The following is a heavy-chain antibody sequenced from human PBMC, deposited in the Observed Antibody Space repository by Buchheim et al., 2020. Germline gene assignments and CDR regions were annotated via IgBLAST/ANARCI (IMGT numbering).Heavy chain of an antibody. CDR3: ARDRGIWDY. Sequence: QEQLVESGGGVVQPGRSLRLSCAASGFSFGSYGMHWVRQAPGKGLEWVAVISYDGSNQYYRDSVKGRFTISRDNAKNSLYLQMNSLRAEDTAVYYCARDRGIWDYWGQGTL. CDR2: ISYDGSNQ. CDR1: GFSFGSYG. D-gene: IGHD3-10*01. J-gene: IGHJ4*02. V-gene: IGHV3-30*03.